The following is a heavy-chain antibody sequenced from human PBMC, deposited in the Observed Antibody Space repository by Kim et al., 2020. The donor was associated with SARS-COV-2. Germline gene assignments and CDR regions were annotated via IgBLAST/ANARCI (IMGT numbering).Heavy chain of an antibody. V-gene: IGHV3-30-3*01. J-gene: IGHJ4*02. CDR1: GFTFSSYA. D-gene: IGHD3-16*01. Sequence: GGSLRLSCAASGFTFSSYAMHWVRQAPGKGLEWVAVISYDGSNKYYADSVKGRFTISRDNSKNTLYLQMNSLRAEDTAVYYCAGAGGEYDYWGQGTLVNV. CDR3: AGAGGEYDY. CDR2: ISYDGSNK.